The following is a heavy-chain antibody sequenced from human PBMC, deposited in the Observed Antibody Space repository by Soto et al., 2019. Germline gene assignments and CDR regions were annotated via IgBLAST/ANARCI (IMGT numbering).Heavy chain of an antibody. CDR1: GFTFSDYY. Sequence: QVQLVESGGGLVKPGGSLRLSCAASGFTFSDYYMSWIRQAPGKGLEWVSYISSSGSTIYYADSVKGRFTISRDNAKNSLYLQMNSLIAEDTAVYYCARVGSSSGWYHPKYYYYYMDVWGKGTTVTVSS. CDR2: ISSSGSTI. D-gene: IGHD6-19*01. V-gene: IGHV3-11*01. J-gene: IGHJ6*03. CDR3: ARVGSSSGWYHPKYYYYYMDV.